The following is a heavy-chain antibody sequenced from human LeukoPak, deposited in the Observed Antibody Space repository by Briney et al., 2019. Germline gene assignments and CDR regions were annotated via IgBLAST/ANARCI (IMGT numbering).Heavy chain of an antibody. Sequence: PSETLSLTCAVYGGSFSGYYWSWIRQPPGKGLEWIGEINHSGSTNYNPSLKSRVTISVDTSKNQFSLKLSSVTAADTAVYYCARGHRRTAMVYYYYYYLDVGGKGTTVTVSS. D-gene: IGHD5-18*01. CDR2: INHSGST. CDR3: ARGHRRTAMVYYYYYYLDV. J-gene: IGHJ6*03. CDR1: GGSFSGYY. V-gene: IGHV4-34*01.